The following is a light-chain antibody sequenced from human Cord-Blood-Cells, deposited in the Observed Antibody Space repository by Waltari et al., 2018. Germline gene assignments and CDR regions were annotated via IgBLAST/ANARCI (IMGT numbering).Light chain of an antibody. CDR3: CSYAGGSTLV. J-gene: IGLJ3*02. CDR2: EGS. CDR1: SSAVGSYNL. V-gene: IGLV2-23*01. Sequence: QSALTQPASVSGSPGQSITISCTGTSSAVGSYNLVSWYQQHPGKAPKLMIYEGSKRPAGVSNRFAGSKSGSAASLTICGLQAGDEADYYSCSYAGGSTLVFGGGTRLTVL.